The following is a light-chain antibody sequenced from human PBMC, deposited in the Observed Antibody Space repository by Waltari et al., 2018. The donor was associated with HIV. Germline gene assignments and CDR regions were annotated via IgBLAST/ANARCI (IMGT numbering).Light chain of an antibody. CDR2: DVS. Sequence: QSTLTQPASVSGSPGQSVTISCTGISSDIDVYKYFSWYQQHPGKAPKLLIYDVSNRPSGVSHRFPGSKSANTASLTISGLQAEDEADYYCSSYTTTSTLYVFGTGTKVTV. J-gene: IGLJ1*01. V-gene: IGLV2-14*03. CDR1: SSDIDVYKY. CDR3: SSYTTTSTLYV.